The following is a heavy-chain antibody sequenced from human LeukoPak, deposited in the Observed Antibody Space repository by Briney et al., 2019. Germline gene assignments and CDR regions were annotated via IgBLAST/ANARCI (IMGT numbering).Heavy chain of an antibody. V-gene: IGHV3-53*01. J-gene: IGHJ3*02. Sequence: GGSLRLSCAASGFTVSSNYMSWVRQAPGKGLEWVSVIYSGGSTYYADSVKGRFTISRDNSKNTLYLQMNSLRAEDTAVYYCARGGRGWERVAFHDAFDIWGQGTMVTVSS. D-gene: IGHD6-19*01. CDR1: GFTVSSNY. CDR3: ARGGRGWERVAFHDAFDI. CDR2: IYSGGST.